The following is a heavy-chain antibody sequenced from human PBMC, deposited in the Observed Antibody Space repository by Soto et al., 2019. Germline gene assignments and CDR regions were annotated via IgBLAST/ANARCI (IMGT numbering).Heavy chain of an antibody. J-gene: IGHJ5*01. CDR3: AKAPGTSLFWFDS. CDR1: GGTFSRWT. CDR2: IIPLLDRP. Sequence: QVQLVQSGAEVKPPGSSVRVSCKASGGTFSRWTVSWVRQAPGQGLEWLGRIIPLLDRPNYAQKFQGRLTITADRSTATASMDLHSLGSDDTAGYFCAKAPGTSLFWFDSWGQGTLVAGAS. V-gene: IGHV1-69*02.